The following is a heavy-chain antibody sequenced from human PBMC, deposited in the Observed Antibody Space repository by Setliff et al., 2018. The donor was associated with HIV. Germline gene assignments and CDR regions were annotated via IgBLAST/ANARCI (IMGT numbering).Heavy chain of an antibody. Sequence: SETLSLTCTVSGGSISSYYWSWIRQPPGKGLEWIGYIYYSGSTSYNPSLRGRVTISVDTSKKQFSLKLSSVTAADTAVYFCARFNALLGSSTYYDYWGPGLLVTVSS. CDR2: IYYSGST. CDR1: GGSISSYY. V-gene: IGHV4-59*01. CDR3: ARFNALLGSSTYYDY. J-gene: IGHJ4*02. D-gene: IGHD3-22*01.